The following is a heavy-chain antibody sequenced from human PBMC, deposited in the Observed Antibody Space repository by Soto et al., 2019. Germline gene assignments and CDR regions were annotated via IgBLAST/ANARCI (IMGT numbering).Heavy chain of an antibody. J-gene: IGHJ4*02. CDR2: ISAYNGNT. V-gene: IGHV1-18*01. Sequence: QVQLGQSGAEVKKPGASVKVSCKASGYTFTSYYISWVRQAPGQGLEWMGGISAYNGNTKYAQKLQGRGTMTTDTSASTAYMELRSLRSGDTAVYYWARDATPEDYWGQGTLVTVSS. CDR1: GYTFTSYY. CDR3: ARDATPEDY.